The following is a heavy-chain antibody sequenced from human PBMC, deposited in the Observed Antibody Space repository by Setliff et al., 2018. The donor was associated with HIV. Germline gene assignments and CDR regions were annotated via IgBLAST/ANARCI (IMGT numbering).Heavy chain of an antibody. CDR2: IIPIFGTA. CDR1: GGTFNRYT. V-gene: IGHV1-69*06. CDR3: ARVFYYSAGSYSLDY. Sequence: SVKVSCKASGGTFNRYTISWVRRAPGQGLEWMGGIIPIFGTANYAQKFEGRVTITADKSTSTSYMEVNSLRFEDTAVYYCARVFYYSAGSYSLDYWGQETLVTVSS. D-gene: IGHD3-10*01. J-gene: IGHJ4*01.